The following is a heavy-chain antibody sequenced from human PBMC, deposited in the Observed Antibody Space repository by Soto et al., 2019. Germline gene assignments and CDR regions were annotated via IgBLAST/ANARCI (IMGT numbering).Heavy chain of an antibody. D-gene: IGHD3-3*02. V-gene: IGHV1-46*01. J-gene: IGHJ4*02. CDR3: ARGGATIFGVIDS. CDR2: FLASGGNT. CDR1: GYSFFSYY. Sequence: ASVKVSCKASGYSFFSYYIHWVRQAPGQGLEWMGRFLASGGNTDYAQRFRGRVSMTRDTSTTNTVSLELASLTSDDTAVYYCARGGATIFGVIDSWGQGTRVTVSS.